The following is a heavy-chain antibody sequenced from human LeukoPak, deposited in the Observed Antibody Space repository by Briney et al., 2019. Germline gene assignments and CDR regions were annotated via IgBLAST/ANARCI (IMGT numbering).Heavy chain of an antibody. CDR1: GFTFSTFA. CDR3: ATYRQVLLPFES. J-gene: IGHJ4*02. CDR2: IFPSGGEI. D-gene: IGHD2-8*02. V-gene: IGHV3-23*01. Sequence: PGGSLRLSCAASGFTFSTFAMIWVRQPPGKGLEWVSSIFPSGGEIHYADSVRGRFTISRDNSKGTLSLQMNSLRAEDTAIYYCATYRQVLLPFESWGQGTLVTVS.